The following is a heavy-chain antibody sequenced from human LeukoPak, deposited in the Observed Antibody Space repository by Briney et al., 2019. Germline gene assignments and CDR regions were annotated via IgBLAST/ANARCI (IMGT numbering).Heavy chain of an antibody. Sequence: GGSLRLSCAASGFSFSSYWMHWVRQAPGKGLVWVSRIKGDGSYITYADSVKGRFTISRDNARNTLYLQMNSLRAEDTALYYCARDGNFYYGPGSYCDYWGQGTLVTVSS. CDR1: GFSFSSYW. V-gene: IGHV3-74*01. D-gene: IGHD3-10*01. J-gene: IGHJ4*02. CDR3: ARDGNFYYGPGSYCDY. CDR2: IKGDGSYI.